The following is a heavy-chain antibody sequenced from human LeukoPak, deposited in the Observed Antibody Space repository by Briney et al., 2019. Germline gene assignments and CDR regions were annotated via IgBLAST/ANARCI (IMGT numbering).Heavy chain of an antibody. CDR2: INPDSGDT. CDR3: AREDSSGWFLSDY. Sequence: ASVKVSCKASGYTFTGYSIHWVRQAPGQGLEWLGWINPDSGDTNYEPKFQGRVTMTRDTSISSAYMELSRLKSDDTAVYYCAREDSSGWFLSDYWGQGTLVTVSS. D-gene: IGHD6-19*01. V-gene: IGHV1-2*02. CDR1: GYTFTGYS. J-gene: IGHJ4*02.